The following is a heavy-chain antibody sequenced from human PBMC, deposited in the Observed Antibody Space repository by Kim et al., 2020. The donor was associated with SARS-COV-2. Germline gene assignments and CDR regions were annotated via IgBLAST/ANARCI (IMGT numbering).Heavy chain of an antibody. J-gene: IGHJ4*02. V-gene: IGHV3-23*01. CDR2: ISGSGART. D-gene: IGHD2-15*01. CDR1: GFTFSNYA. CDR3: AXXXXXTGSCAAPDYFDY. Sequence: GGSLRLSCAASGFTFSNYAIIWVRQAPGKGLEWVSGISGSGARTYYADSVKGRFXXSXDNSKNTLYVQMXXXRXEDTAAYYCAXXXXXTGSCAAPDYFDYWGQXXXVTVSS.